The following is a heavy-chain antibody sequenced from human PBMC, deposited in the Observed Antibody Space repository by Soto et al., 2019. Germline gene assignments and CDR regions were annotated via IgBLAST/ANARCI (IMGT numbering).Heavy chain of an antibody. CDR3: ARTIRREAAAIPRPFDV. V-gene: IGHV1-69*01. J-gene: IGHJ3*01. D-gene: IGHD6-13*01. CDR1: GGTVSVDS. Sequence: QVHLVQSGAEVKRPGSSVKLSCKASGGTVSVDSITWLRQAPGHTLEWIGGIIPLFGAGNVADRVKARVTVSADESTSTAYMELRSLRSEDTAKYYCARTIRREAAAIPRPFDVWGPGTMVIVTP. CDR2: IIPLFGAG.